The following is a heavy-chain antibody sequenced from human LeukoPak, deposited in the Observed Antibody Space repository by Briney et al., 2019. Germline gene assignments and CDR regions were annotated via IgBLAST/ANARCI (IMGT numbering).Heavy chain of an antibody. CDR1: GGSISSGGYY. V-gene: IGHV4-31*03. J-gene: IGHJ3*02. D-gene: IGHD6-6*01. CDR2: ICYSGST. CDR3: ARDSYSSLYSHAFDI. Sequence: SETLSLTCTVSGGSISSGGYYWSWIRQHPGKGLEWIVYICYSGSTYYDPSLKSRVTISVDTSKNQFSLKLSSVTAEDTAVYYCARDSYSSLYSHAFDIWGQGTMVTVSS.